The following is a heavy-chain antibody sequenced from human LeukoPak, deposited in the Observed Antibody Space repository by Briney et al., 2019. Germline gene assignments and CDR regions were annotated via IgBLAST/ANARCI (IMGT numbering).Heavy chain of an antibody. CDR2: ISGSGGST. V-gene: IGHV3-23*01. Sequence: TGGYLRLYCAASGFTFSSYAMHWVRQAPGKGVEWVSAISGSGGSTYYADSVKGRITISRDNSKNTLYLQMNSLRAEDTAVYYCAKAPRLNYYDSSGYYGNWGQGTLVTVSS. J-gene: IGHJ4*02. CDR3: AKAPRLNYYDSSGYYGN. D-gene: IGHD3-22*01. CDR1: GFTFSSYA.